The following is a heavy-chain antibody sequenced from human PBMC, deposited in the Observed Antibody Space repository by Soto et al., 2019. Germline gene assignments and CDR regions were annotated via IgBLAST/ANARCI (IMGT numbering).Heavy chain of an antibody. CDR3: AKDLSSSYYYYDGMDV. Sequence: EVQLVESGGGLVQPGRSLRLSCAASGFTFDDYAMHWVRQAPGKGLEWVSGISWNSGSIGYADSVKGRFTISRDNAKNSLYLQMNSLRAEDTALYYCAKDLSSSYYYYDGMDVWGQGTTVTVSS. V-gene: IGHV3-9*01. J-gene: IGHJ6*02. CDR2: ISWNSGSI. CDR1: GFTFDDYA.